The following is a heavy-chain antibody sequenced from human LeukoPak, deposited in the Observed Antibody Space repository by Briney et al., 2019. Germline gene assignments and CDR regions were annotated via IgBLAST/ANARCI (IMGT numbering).Heavy chain of an antibody. CDR3: AKDKGSSPSYGMDV. V-gene: IGHV3-9*01. CDR2: ISWNSDNI. Sequence: ALPLSCAASGFPLDDYAMHGGRLAPAKGREWVSGISWNSDNIGYAVSVKGRFTISRDNAKNSLYLQMNSLRPEDTAFYYCAKDKGSSPSYGMDVWGQGTTVTVSS. J-gene: IGHJ6*02. CDR1: GFPLDDYA. D-gene: IGHD6-6*01.